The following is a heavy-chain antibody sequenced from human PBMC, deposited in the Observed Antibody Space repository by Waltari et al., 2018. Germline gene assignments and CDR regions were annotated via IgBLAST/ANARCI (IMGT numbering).Heavy chain of an antibody. D-gene: IGHD6-13*01. J-gene: IGHJ4*02. V-gene: IGHV3-74*01. Sequence: EVQLVESGGGLVQPGGYLRLSCVASGLIFSTYWMDSVRQAPGKGLVWVSRINSDGSSTTYADSVKGRFTISRDNAKNTLYLHMSSLRAEDTAVYYCVRENIAAAGLESWGQGTLVTVSS. CDR3: VRENIAAAGLES. CDR2: INSDGSST. CDR1: GLIFSTYW.